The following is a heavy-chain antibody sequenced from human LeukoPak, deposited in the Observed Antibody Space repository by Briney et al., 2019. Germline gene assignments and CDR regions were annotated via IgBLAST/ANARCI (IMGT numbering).Heavy chain of an antibody. CDR1: GGSISSSSYY. V-gene: IGHV4-39*01. D-gene: IGHD3-10*01. J-gene: IGHJ5*02. Sequence: ASETLSLTCTVSGGSISSSSYYWGWIRQPPGKGLEWIGSIYYSGSTYYNPSLKSRLTISVDTSKNQFSLKLSSVTAADTAMYYCARRFYGGASVWFDPWGQGTLVTVSS. CDR3: ARRFYGGASVWFDP. CDR2: IYYSGST.